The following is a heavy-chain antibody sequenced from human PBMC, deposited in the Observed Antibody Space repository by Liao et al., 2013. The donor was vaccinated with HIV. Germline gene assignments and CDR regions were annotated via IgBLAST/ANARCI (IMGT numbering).Heavy chain of an antibody. CDR1: GVPITSGSYY. V-gene: IGHV4-61*02. D-gene: IGHD3-22*01. CDR3: ARENYDRRFDP. J-gene: IGHJ5*02. CDR2: VYATGST. Sequence: QVQLQESGPGLVKPSQTLSLTCTVSGVPITSGSYYWSWIRQPAGKGLEWIGRVYATGSTLYNPSLRSRVTMSVDTSKRQFSLKMNSVTAADTAVYYCARENYDRRFDPWGQGTLVTVSS.